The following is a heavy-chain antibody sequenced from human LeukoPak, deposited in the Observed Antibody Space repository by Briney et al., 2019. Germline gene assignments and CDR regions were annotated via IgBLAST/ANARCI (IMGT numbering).Heavy chain of an antibody. J-gene: IGHJ4*02. CDR3: ARHDFGSGSSTGSNFDY. CDR1: GGSISSYY. CDR2: IYYSGST. Sequence: SETLSLTCTVSGGSISSYYWSCIRQPPGKGLEWIGYIYYSGSTNYNPSLKSRVTISVDTSKNQFSLKLSSVTAADTAVYYCARHDFGSGSSTGSNFDYWGQGTLVTVSS. V-gene: IGHV4-59*08. D-gene: IGHD3-10*01.